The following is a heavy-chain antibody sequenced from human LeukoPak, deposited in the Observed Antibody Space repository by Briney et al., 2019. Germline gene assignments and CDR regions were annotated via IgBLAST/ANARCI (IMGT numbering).Heavy chain of an antibody. CDR1: GFTFSSYW. CDR2: IKQDGSEK. Sequence: GGSLRLSCAASGFTFSSYWMSWVRQAPGKGLEWVANIKQDGSEKYYVDSVKGRFTISRDNAKNSLYLQMNSLRAEDTAVYYCARDHGVYCDSSGYYGHFDYWGQGTLVTVSS. D-gene: IGHD3-22*01. CDR3: ARDHGVYCDSSGYYGHFDY. V-gene: IGHV3-7*01. J-gene: IGHJ4*02.